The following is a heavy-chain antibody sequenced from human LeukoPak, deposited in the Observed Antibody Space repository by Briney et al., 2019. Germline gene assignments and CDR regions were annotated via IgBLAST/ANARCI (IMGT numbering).Heavy chain of an antibody. D-gene: IGHD4-17*01. CDR3: ARDLTRPTVTTYFDY. J-gene: IGHJ4*02. CDR2: INHSEST. V-gene: IGHV4-34*01. CDR1: GGSFSDYY. Sequence: SETLSLTCAVYGGSFSDYYWSWVRQSPGQGLEWIGEINHSESTNYNPSLKNRVTMSVDTSKNQFSLRLTSVTAADTAVYYCARDLTRPTVTTYFDYWGQGTLVTVSS.